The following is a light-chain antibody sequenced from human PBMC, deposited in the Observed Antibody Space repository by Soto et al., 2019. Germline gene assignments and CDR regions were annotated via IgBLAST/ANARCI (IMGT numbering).Light chain of an antibody. CDR1: SSDVGGYKY. V-gene: IGLV2-14*01. CDR2: EVS. Sequence: QSAMTQAASVSGSAGQSITISCTGTSSDVGGYKYVSWHQLHPGKAPKLIIYEVSNRPSGVSNRFSGSKSGNTASLTISGLQAEDEADYYCSSYSRSTAYVFGTGTKVTVL. J-gene: IGLJ1*01. CDR3: SSYSRSTAYV.